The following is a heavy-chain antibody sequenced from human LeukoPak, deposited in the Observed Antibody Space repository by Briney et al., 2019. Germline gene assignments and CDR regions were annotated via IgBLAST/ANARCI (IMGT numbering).Heavy chain of an antibody. D-gene: IGHD5-18*01. CDR1: GFTFSSYW. V-gene: IGHV3-7*01. CDR3: ARDQKMGRGYSYGY. Sequence: GGSLRLSCAASGFTFSSYWMSWVRQAPGKGLEWVANIKKDGSANYYVDSVKGRFTISRDNAKNSLFLQMNSLRAEDTAVYYCARDQKMGRGYSYGYWGQGTLVTVSS. J-gene: IGHJ4*02. CDR2: IKKDGSAN.